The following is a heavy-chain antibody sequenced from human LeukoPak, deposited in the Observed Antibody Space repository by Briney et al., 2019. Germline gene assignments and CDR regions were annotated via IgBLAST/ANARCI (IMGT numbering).Heavy chain of an antibody. CDR3: ARAPTTVVTPYYFGY. CDR2: IYNSGST. Sequence: PSETLSLTCTVSGGSISSYYWSWTRQPPGKGLEWIGYIYNSGSTNHNPSPKSRVTISLDTSKNQFSLKLSSVIAADTAVYYCARAPTTVVTPYYFGYWGQGTLVTVSS. J-gene: IGHJ4*02. CDR1: GGSISSYY. D-gene: IGHD4-23*01. V-gene: IGHV4-59*01.